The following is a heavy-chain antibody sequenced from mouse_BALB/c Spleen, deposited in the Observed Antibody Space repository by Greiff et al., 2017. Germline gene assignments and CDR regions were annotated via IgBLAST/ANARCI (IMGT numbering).Heavy chain of an antibody. CDR1: GFTFSSFG. Sequence: EVKLMESGGGLVQPGGSRKLSCAASGFTFSSFGMHWVRQAPEKGLEWVAYISRGSSTIYYADTVKGRFTISRDNPKNTRYLQMTSLRSEDTAMYYCARDLRYYFDYWGQGTTLTVSS. J-gene: IGHJ2*01. CDR3: ARDLRYYFDY. V-gene: IGHV5-17*02. CDR2: ISRGSSTI.